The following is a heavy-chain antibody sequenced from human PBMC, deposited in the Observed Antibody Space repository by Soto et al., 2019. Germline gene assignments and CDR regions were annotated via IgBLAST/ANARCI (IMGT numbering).Heavy chain of an antibody. CDR3: ARAQQCSSTSCYTFDY. CDR2: INPNSGGT. Sequence: QVQLVQSGAEVKKPGASVKVSCKASGYTFTGYYMHWVRQAPGQGLEWMGWINPNSGGTNYAQKFQGRVTMTRDTSIRTAYMELSRLRSDDTAVYYCARAQQCSSTSCYTFDYWGQGTLVTVSS. CDR1: GYTFTGYY. J-gene: IGHJ4*02. V-gene: IGHV1-2*02. D-gene: IGHD2-2*02.